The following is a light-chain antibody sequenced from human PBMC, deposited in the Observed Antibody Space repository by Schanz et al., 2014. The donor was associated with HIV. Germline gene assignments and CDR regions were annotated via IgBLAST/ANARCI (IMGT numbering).Light chain of an antibody. CDR2: ENN. CDR3: QSYDSSNHVV. Sequence: FMLTQPHAVSASPGKTVTISCTRSSGSIASNFVQWYQQRPDSAPTLVIFENNERPSGVPDRFSGSIDSSSNSASLTISGLKTEDEADYYCQSYDSSNHVVFGGGTKLTVL. CDR1: SGSIASNF. V-gene: IGLV6-57*04. J-gene: IGLJ2*01.